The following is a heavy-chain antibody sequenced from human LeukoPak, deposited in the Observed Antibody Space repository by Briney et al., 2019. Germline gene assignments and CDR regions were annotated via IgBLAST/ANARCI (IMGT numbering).Heavy chain of an antibody. Sequence: PSETLSLTCTVSGGSISSYYWSWIRQPPGKGLEWIGYIYYSGSTNYNPSLKSRVTISVDTSKNQFSLKVRSVTAADTAVYYCVRSRTITIFGVVTIPYWGQGTLVTVSS. D-gene: IGHD3-3*01. CDR3: VRSRTITIFGVVTIPY. CDR2: IYYSGST. J-gene: IGHJ4*02. CDR1: GGSISSYY. V-gene: IGHV4-59*12.